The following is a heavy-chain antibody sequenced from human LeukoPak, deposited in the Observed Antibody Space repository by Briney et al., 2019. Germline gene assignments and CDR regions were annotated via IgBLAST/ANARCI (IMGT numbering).Heavy chain of an antibody. D-gene: IGHD3-9*01. CDR1: GGSISSGGYY. CDR3: ARVGQRYYDILTGYSFDY. V-gene: IGHV4-30-2*01. J-gene: IGHJ4*02. Sequence: SETLSLTCTVSGGSISSGGYYWSWIRQPPGKGLEWIGYIYHSGSTYYNPSLKSRVTISVDTSKNQFSLKLSSVTAADTAVYYCARVGQRYYDILTGYSFDYWGQGTLVTVSS. CDR2: IYHSGST.